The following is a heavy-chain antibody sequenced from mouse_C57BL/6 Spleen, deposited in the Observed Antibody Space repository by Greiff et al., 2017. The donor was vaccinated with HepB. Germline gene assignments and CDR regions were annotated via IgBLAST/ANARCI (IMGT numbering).Heavy chain of an antibody. J-gene: IGHJ1*03. V-gene: IGHV1-39*01. D-gene: IGHD1-1*01. CDR1: GYSFTDYN. Sequence: QLVESGPELVKPGASVKISCKASGYSFTDYNMNWVKQSNGKSLEWIGVINPNYGTTSYNQKFKGKATLTVDQSSSTAYMQLNSLTSEDSAVYYCARRDYYGSSYWYFDVWGTGTTVTVSS. CDR2: INPNYGTT. CDR3: ARRDYYGSSYWYFDV.